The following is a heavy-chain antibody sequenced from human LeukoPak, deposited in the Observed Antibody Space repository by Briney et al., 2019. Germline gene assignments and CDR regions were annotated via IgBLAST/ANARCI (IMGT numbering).Heavy chain of an antibody. CDR2: IYYSGST. V-gene: IGHV4-30-4*01. CDR1: GGSISSGDYY. Sequence: SQTLSLTCTVSGGSISSGDYYWSWIRQPPGKGLEWIGYIYYSGSTYYNPSLKSRVTISVDTSKNQFSLKLSSVTAADTAVYYCARVHRILWFGESSFDYWGQGTLVTVSS. CDR3: ARVHRILWFGESSFDY. J-gene: IGHJ4*02. D-gene: IGHD3-10*01.